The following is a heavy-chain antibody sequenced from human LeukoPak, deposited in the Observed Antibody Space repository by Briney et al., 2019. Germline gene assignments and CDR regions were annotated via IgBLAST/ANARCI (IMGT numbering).Heavy chain of an antibody. CDR1: GFTFSNAW. J-gene: IGHJ4*02. V-gene: IGHV3-15*01. D-gene: IGHD6-25*01. CDR2: IKSKTDGGTT. CDR3: TTDQAQRRNFDY. Sequence: GGSLRLSCAASGFTFSNAWMSWVRQAPGKGLEWVGRIKSKTDGGTTDYAAPVKGRFTISRDDSKNTLYLQMNSLKTEDTAVYYCTTDQAQRRNFDYWGQGTLVTVSS.